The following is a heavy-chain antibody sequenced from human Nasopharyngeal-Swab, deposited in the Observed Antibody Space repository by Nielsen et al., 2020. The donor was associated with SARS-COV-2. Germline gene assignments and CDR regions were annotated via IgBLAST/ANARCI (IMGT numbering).Heavy chain of an antibody. V-gene: IGHV4-59*04. CDR2: LSHSGSA. CDR1: GGSISSYY. Sequence: SETLSLTCTVSGGSISSYYWSWIRQPPGKGLEWIGTLSHSGSAYYNPSLKSRLTISVDTSKNQFSLNLRSATDADTAVYYCAMTTAMVTLVTDWGQGTLVTVSS. D-gene: IGHD5-18*01. CDR3: AMTTAMVTLVTD. J-gene: IGHJ4*02.